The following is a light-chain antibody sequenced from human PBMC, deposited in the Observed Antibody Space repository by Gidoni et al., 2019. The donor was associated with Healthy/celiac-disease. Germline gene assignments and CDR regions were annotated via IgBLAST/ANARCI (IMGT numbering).Light chain of an antibody. CDR1: KLGDKY. Sequence: SYELTQPPSVSVSPGQTASITCSGDKLGDKYACWYQQKPGQSPVLVIYQDSKRPSGIPERFPGSNSGNTATLTISGTQAMDEADYYCQAWDSSTATFGGGTKLTVL. V-gene: IGLV3-1*01. CDR3: QAWDSSTAT. J-gene: IGLJ3*02. CDR2: QDS.